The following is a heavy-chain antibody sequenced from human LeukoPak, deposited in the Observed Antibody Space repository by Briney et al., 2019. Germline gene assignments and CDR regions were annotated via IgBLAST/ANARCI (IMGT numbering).Heavy chain of an antibody. CDR2: ISSSGSTI. V-gene: IGHV3-11*01. D-gene: IGHD1-14*01. CDR3: ARVFYGSPPEGWYYGMDV. J-gene: IGHJ6*02. Sequence: GGSLRLSCAASGFTFSDYYMSWIRQAPGKGLEWVSYISSSGSTIYYADSVKGRFTISRDNAKNSLYLQMNSLRAEDTAVYYCARVFYGSPPEGWYYGMDVWGQGTTVTVSS. CDR1: GFTFSDYY.